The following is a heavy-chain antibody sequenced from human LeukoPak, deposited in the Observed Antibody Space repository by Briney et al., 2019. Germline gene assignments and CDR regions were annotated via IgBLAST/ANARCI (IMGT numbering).Heavy chain of an antibody. CDR1: GFSLSTSGVG. D-gene: IGHD3-10*01. CDR3: ARQRGVLLWFGYDY. J-gene: IGHJ4*02. CDR2: IYWDDDK. V-gene: IGHV2-5*02. Sequence: SGPTLVNPTQTLTLTCTFSGFSLSTSGVGVGWIRQPPGKALEWLALIYWDDDKRYSPSLKSRLTITKDTSKNQVVLTMTNIDPVDTATYYCARQRGVLLWFGYDYWGQGTLVTVSS.